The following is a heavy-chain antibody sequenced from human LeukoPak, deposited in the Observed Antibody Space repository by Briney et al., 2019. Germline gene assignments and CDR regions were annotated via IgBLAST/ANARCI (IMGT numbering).Heavy chain of an antibody. CDR2: IIPIFGTA. CDR3: ARGVTPYYDSSGPFDY. CDR1: GGTFSSYA. V-gene: IGHV1-69*06. J-gene: IGHJ4*02. D-gene: IGHD3-22*01. Sequence: SVKVSCKASGGTFSSYAISWVRQAPGQGLEWMGGIIPIFGTANYAQKFQGRVTITADKSTSTAYMELSSLRSEDTAVYYCARGVTPYYDSSGPFDYWGQGTLVTVSS.